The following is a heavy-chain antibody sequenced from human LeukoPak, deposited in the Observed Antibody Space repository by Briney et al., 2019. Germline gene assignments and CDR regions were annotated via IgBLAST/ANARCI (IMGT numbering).Heavy chain of an antibody. V-gene: IGHV3-20*04. CDR3: AKDEPYYYGSGSKD. J-gene: IGHJ4*02. CDR2: INWNGGST. CDR1: GFTFDDYG. D-gene: IGHD3-10*01. Sequence: GGSLRLSCAASGFTFDDYGMSWVRQAPGKGLEWVSGINWNGGSTGYADSVKGRFTISRDNAKNTLYLQMNSLRAEDTAVYYCAKDEPYYYGSGSKDWGQGTLVTVSS.